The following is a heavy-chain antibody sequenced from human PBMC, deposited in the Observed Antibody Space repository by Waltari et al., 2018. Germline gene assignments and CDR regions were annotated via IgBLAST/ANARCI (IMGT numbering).Heavy chain of an antibody. CDR2: ISGSGSGT. V-gene: IGHV3-23*01. D-gene: IGHD6-19*01. CDR1: GFTFNNYA. Sequence: EVQLLDSGGGLVQPGGSLRLSYAASGFTFNNYAMAWVRQAPGKGLMWVSVISGSGSGTYYADSVQGRFTNSRDNSKNTLYLQMNSLGDDDTAVFYCARAREVYSSGWYGFYYFDYWGQGTLVTVSS. J-gene: IGHJ4*02. CDR3: ARAREVYSSGWYGFYYFDY.